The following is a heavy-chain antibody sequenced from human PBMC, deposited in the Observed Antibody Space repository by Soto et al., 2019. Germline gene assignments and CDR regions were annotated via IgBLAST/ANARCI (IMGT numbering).Heavy chain of an antibody. Sequence: QVQLVQSGAEEKKPGASVKVSCKASGYTFSRYAMNWVRQAPGQRLEWMGWINAGNGNRKYSQKFQGRVTITRDTSASTAYMELSSLRSEDTAVYYCARDGGPMDVWGQGTTVTVSS. V-gene: IGHV1-3*05. CDR3: ARDGGPMDV. D-gene: IGHD3-16*01. J-gene: IGHJ6*02. CDR2: INAGNGNR. CDR1: GYTFSRYA.